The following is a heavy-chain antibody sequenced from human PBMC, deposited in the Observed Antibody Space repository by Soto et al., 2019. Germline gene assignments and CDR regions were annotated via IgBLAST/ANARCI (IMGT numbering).Heavy chain of an antibody. CDR3: AREGSRPYYYYGMDV. D-gene: IGHD2-15*01. V-gene: IGHV1-18*01. CDR1: GYSFTTYG. Sequence: QVQLVQSGAEVKKPGASVKVSCKASGYSFTTYGISWVRQAPGQGLEWRGWISTYNGDTDYAQSLQGRVIMTTDTSTTTAYMELRSLRSDDTAVYYCAREGSRPYYYYGMDVWGQGTTVTVSS. J-gene: IGHJ6*02. CDR2: ISTYNGDT.